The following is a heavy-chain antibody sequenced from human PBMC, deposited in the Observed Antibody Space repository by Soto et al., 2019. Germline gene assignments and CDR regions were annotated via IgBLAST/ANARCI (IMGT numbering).Heavy chain of an antibody. CDR1: GFSLNDSGVG. CDR2: IYWRDDK. V-gene: IGHV2-5*01. CDR3: AHTVGTDFHH. Sequence: ITLKESGPTLVKPTQTLTLTCTFSGFSLNDSGVGVAWIRQPPGRALECLGIIYWRDDKRYSPSLMSRLTITKDTTNDQVVLTMTNMDPVDTATYYCAHTVGTDFHHWGQGTLVTVSS. J-gene: IGHJ1*01. D-gene: IGHD1-26*01.